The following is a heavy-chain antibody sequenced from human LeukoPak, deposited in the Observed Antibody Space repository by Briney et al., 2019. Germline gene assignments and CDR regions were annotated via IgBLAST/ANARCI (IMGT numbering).Heavy chain of an antibody. CDR2: ISSDSKNI. Sequence: GGSLRLSCAASGFTFSTYSMNWVRQAPGKGLEWVSYISSDSKNIYYADSVKGRFTISRDNAKNSLYLQMNSLRVEDTAMYYCATPFDYWGQGTLVTVSS. J-gene: IGHJ4*02. CDR1: GFTFSTYS. CDR3: ATPFDY. V-gene: IGHV3-48*01.